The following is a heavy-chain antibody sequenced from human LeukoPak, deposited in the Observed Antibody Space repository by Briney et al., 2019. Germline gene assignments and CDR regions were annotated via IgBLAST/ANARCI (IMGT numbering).Heavy chain of an antibody. Sequence: SETLSLTCTVSGASISSYYWSWIRQPPGQGLEWIGYIYYTGSTNYNPSLKSRVTISADTSKNQFSLKLSSVTAADTAVYYCARGYYDSSGYYPIRYYYGMDVWGQGTTVTVSS. D-gene: IGHD3-22*01. J-gene: IGHJ6*02. V-gene: IGHV4-59*01. CDR2: IYYTGST. CDR1: GASISSYY. CDR3: ARGYYDSSGYYPIRYYYGMDV.